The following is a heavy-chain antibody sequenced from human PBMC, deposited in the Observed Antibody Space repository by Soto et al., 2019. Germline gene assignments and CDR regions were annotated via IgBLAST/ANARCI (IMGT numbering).Heavy chain of an antibody. CDR3: ARRTNYYGSGSYHHHYLLAV. J-gene: IGHJ6*02. Sequence: PSETLSLTCAVYGGSFSGYYWSWIRQPPGKGLEWIGEINHSGSTNYNPSLKSRVTISVDTSKNQFSLKLSSVTAADTAVYYCARRTNYYGSGSYHHHYLLAVWGQGTTVTVSS. CDR2: INHSGST. CDR1: GGSFSGYY. V-gene: IGHV4-34*01. D-gene: IGHD3-10*01.